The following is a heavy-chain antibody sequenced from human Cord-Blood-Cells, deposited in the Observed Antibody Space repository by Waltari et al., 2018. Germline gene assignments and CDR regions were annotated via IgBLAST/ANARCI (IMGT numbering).Heavy chain of an antibody. V-gene: IGHV1-69*01. CDR1: GGTFSSYA. J-gene: IGHJ4*02. CDR3: ARGRPEYYDILTGYSSFYFDY. D-gene: IGHD3-9*01. CDR2: IIPIFGTA. Sequence: QVQLVQSGAEVKKPGSSVKVSCKASGGTFSSYAISWVRQAPGQGLEWMGGIIPIFGTANYAQKFQGGVTITADESTSTAYMELSSLRSEDTAVYYCARGRPEYYDILTGYSSFYFDYWGQGTLVTVSS.